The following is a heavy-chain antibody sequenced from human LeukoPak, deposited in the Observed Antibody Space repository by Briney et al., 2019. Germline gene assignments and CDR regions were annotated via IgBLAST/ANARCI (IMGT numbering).Heavy chain of an antibody. CDR1: GFTFGDYA. CDR3: TRSSSYYYDSSGSSH. V-gene: IGHV3-49*03. Sequence: GWSLRLSCTASGFTFGDYAMSWFRQAPGKGLDWVGFIRSKAYGGTTEYAASVKGRFTITRDDSKSIAYLQMNSLKTEDTAVYYCTRSSSYYYDSSGSSHWGQGTLVTVSS. CDR2: IRSKAYGGTT. D-gene: IGHD3-22*01. J-gene: IGHJ4*02.